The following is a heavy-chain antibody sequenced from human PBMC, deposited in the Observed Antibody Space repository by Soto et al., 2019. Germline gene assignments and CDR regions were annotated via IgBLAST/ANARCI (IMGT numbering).Heavy chain of an antibody. D-gene: IGHD3-3*01. CDR3: AKEEYRFLPTYLDD. J-gene: IGHJ4*02. Sequence: VVSLRLSFAASGFTFSSYAMSWVRQAPGKGLEWVSAISGSGGSTYYADSVKGRFTISRDNSKNTLYLQMNSLRAEDTAVYYYAKEEYRFLPTYLDDWGPGPLGTV. CDR2: ISGSGGST. V-gene: IGHV3-23*01. CDR1: GFTFSSYA.